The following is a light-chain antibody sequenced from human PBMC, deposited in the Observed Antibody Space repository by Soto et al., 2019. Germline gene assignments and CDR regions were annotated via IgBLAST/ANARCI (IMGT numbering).Light chain of an antibody. J-gene: IGKJ3*01. CDR1: QSVNSN. CDR3: HQYNSWPRGT. CDR2: AAS. V-gene: IGKV3-15*01. Sequence: EIVMTQSPATLSVSPGETATLSCRASQSVNSNLAWYQQKPGQAPRLLIYAASTRATGIPARFRGSGSGTEFTLTISSLQSEDSAVYYCHQYNSWPRGTFGPGTKVEIK.